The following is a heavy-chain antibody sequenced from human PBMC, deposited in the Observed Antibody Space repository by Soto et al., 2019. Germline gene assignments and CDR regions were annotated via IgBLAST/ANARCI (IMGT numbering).Heavy chain of an antibody. CDR1: GGTFSSYA. J-gene: IGHJ6*02. CDR3: ARGYGGLTMVRAARGMDV. D-gene: IGHD3-10*01. CDR2: IIPIFGTA. V-gene: IGHV1-69*13. Sequence: SVKVSCKASGGTFSSYAISWVRQAPGQGLEWMGGIIPIFGTANYAQKFQGRVTITADESTSTAYMELSSLRSEDTAVYYCARGYGGLTMVRAARGMDVWGQGTTVTVSS.